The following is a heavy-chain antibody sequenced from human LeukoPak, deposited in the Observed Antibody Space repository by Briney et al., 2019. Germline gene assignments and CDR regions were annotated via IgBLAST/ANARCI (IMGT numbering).Heavy chain of an antibody. CDR2: ISCSGSTI. Sequence: GGSLRLSCAASGFTFSDYYMSWIRQAPGKGLEWVSYISCSGSTIYYAASVKGRFTISRDNAKNSLYLQMNSLRAEDTAVYYCARDGYYDGSGYYYSAFDIWGQGTMVTVSS. J-gene: IGHJ3*02. CDR1: GFTFSDYY. CDR3: ARDGYYDGSGYYYSAFDI. V-gene: IGHV3-11*01. D-gene: IGHD3-22*01.